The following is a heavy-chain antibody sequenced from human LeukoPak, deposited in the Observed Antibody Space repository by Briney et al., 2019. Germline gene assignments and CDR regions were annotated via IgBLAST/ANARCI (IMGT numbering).Heavy chain of an antibody. J-gene: IGHJ4*02. D-gene: IGHD5-24*01. CDR2: ISDTGGAT. V-gene: IGHV3-23*01. Sequence: PGGSLRLSCAASGFTFSSYAMSWVRQSPGKGLEWVSAISDTGGATYYADSVKGRFTISRDNLKNTLYLQMNNLRAEDTALYYCRGYNYPLDYWGQGTLVTVSS. CDR3: RGYNYPLDY. CDR1: GFTFSSYA.